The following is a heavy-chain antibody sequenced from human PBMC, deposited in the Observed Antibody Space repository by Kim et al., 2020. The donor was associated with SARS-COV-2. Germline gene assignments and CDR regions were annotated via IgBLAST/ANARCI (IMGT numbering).Heavy chain of an antibody. CDR2: ISSSSSYT. Sequence: GGSLRLSCAASGFTFSDYYMSWIRQAPGKGLEWVSYISSSSSYTNYADSVKGRFTISRDNAKNSLYLQMNSLRAEDTAVYYCAREGEVVAAAIDYWGQGTLVTVSS. CDR1: GFTFSDYY. V-gene: IGHV3-11*06. CDR3: AREGEVVAAAIDY. J-gene: IGHJ4*02. D-gene: IGHD2-15*01.